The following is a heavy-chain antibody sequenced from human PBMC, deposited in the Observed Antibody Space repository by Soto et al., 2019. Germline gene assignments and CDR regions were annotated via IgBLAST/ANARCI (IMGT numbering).Heavy chain of an antibody. CDR1: GFTFSSYA. CDR3: ARVPNRGSYYGHAFDI. J-gene: IGHJ3*02. D-gene: IGHD1-26*01. CDR2: ISYDGSNK. V-gene: IGHV3-30-3*01. Sequence: QVQLVESGGGVVQPGRSLRLSCAASGFTFSSYAMHWVRQAPGKGLEWVAVISYDGSNKYYADSVKGRFTISRDNSKNTLYLQMTSLRAEDTAVYYCARVPNRGSYYGHAFDIWGQGTMVTVSS.